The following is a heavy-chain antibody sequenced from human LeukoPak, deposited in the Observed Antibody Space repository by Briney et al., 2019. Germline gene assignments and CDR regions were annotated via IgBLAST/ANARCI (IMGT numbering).Heavy chain of an antibody. CDR1: GFTVSSNY. CDR3: ARDKWFGDRYYLDY. CDR2: IYSGSST. D-gene: IGHD3-10*01. Sequence: GGSLRLSCAASGFTVSSNYMSWVRQAPGKGLEWVSVIYSGSSTYYADSVKGRFTISRDNSKNTLYLQMNSLRAEDTAVYYCARDKWFGDRYYLDYWGQGTLVTVSS. V-gene: IGHV3-53*01. J-gene: IGHJ4*02.